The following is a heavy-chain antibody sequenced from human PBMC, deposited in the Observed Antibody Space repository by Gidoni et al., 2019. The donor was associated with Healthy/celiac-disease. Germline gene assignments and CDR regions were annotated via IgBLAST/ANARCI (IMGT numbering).Heavy chain of an antibody. D-gene: IGHD6-19*01. V-gene: IGHV4-59*01. CDR1: GGSISSYY. CDR3: AGDSSAVAGFDY. J-gene: IGHJ4*02. CDR2: IYYSGST. Sequence: QVQLQESGPGLVKPSETLSLTCTVSGGSISSYYWSWIRQPPGKGLEWIGYIYYSGSTNYNPSLKSRVTISVDTSKNQFSLKLSSVTAADTAVYYCAGDSSAVAGFDYWGQGTLVTVSS.